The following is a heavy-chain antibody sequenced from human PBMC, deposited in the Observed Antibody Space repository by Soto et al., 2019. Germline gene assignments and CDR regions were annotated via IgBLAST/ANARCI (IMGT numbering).Heavy chain of an antibody. J-gene: IGHJ6*02. CDR3: ARGPNWKLIGKFYAMDV. V-gene: IGHV3-33*01. D-gene: IGHD1-1*01. CDR1: GYSFDSYG. CDR2: VWDEGSNK. Sequence: QGQLEESGGGLAQPGGSLRLSCVASGYSFDSYGMHWVRQAPGKGLEWVAAVWDEGSNKNYVAAVKGRFTISRDNSRNTLYLQMDSLRVEDSAIYYCARGPNWKLIGKFYAMDVWGPGSTVTVSS.